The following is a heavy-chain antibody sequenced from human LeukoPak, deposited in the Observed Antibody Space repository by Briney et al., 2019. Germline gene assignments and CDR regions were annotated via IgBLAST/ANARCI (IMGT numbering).Heavy chain of an antibody. Sequence: PGGSMRLSSAAYGFTSTNYAMNWVRQAPEKGLEWVSILIGSNGATDYADSVKGRFTISRDNSKNTLYLQMNSLRAEDTAIYYCAKGAYDYIEMGYFDSWGRGTLVTVSS. D-gene: IGHD5-12*01. J-gene: IGHJ4*02. V-gene: IGHV3-23*01. CDR1: GFTSTNYA. CDR3: AKGAYDYIEMGYFDS. CDR2: LIGSNGAT.